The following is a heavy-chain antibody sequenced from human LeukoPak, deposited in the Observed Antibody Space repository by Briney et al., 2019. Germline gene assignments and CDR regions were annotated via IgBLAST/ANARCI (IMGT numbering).Heavy chain of an antibody. CDR3: TTDDFWSGYYYYYYGMDV. CDR1: GFTFSSYG. Sequence: QSGGSLRLSCAASGFTFSSYGMHWVRQAPGKGLEWVAVISYDGSNKYYADSVKGRFTISRDNSKNTLYLQMNSLRAEDTAVYYCTTDDFWSGYYYYYYGMDVWGQGTTVTVSS. V-gene: IGHV3-30*03. D-gene: IGHD3-3*01. J-gene: IGHJ6*02. CDR2: ISYDGSNK.